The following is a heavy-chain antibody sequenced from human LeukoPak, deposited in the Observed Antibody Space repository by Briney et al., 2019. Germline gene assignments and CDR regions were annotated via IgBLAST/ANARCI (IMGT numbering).Heavy chain of an antibody. CDR3: ARDLGISGWYAPPLGYFDY. Sequence: ASVKVSCKASGYTFTSYGISWVRQAPGQGLEWMGWISAYNGNTNYAQKLQGRATMTTDTSRSTAYMELRSLRSDDTAVYYCARDLGISGWYAPPLGYFDYWGQGTLLTVSS. V-gene: IGHV1-18*01. D-gene: IGHD6-19*01. J-gene: IGHJ4*02. CDR2: ISAYNGNT. CDR1: GYTFTSYG.